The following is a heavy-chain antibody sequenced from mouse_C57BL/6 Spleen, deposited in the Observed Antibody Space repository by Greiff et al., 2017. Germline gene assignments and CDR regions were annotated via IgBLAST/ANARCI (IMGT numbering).Heavy chain of an antibody. CDR3: AREGYGNYGGYFDY. CDR2: IYPGGGYT. V-gene: IGHV1-63*01. J-gene: IGHJ2*01. D-gene: IGHD2-10*02. Sequence: QVQLKQSGAELVRPGTSVKMSCKASGYTFTNYWIGWAKQRPGHGLEWIGDIYPGGGYTNYNEKFKGKATLTADKSSSTAYMQFSSLTSEDSAIYYCAREGYGNYGGYFDYWGQGTTLTVSS. CDR1: GYTFTNYW.